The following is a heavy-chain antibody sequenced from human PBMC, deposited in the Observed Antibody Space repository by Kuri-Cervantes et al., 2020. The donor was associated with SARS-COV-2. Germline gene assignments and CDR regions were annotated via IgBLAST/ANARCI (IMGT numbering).Heavy chain of an antibody. CDR1: GGSFSGYY. CDR3: ARLGSGWSQDY. J-gene: IGHJ4*02. Sequence: SETLSLTCAVYGGSFSGYYWSWIRQSPGKGLVWIGEINHTGSTNYNPSLKSRVTISVDASKNQFSLKLSSVTAADTAVYYCARLGSGWSQDYWGQGTLVTVSS. CDR2: INHTGST. V-gene: IGHV4-34*01. D-gene: IGHD6-19*01.